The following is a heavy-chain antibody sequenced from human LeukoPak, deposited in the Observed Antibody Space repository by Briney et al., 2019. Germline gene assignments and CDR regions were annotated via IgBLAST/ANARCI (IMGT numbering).Heavy chain of an antibody. CDR1: GYTFTSYY. CDR3: ARSFRGDFWSGYYTGPFY. J-gene: IGHJ4*02. D-gene: IGHD3-3*01. V-gene: IGHV1-46*01. CDR2: INPSGGST. Sequence: GASVKVSCKASGYTFTSYYMHWVRQAPGQGLEWMGIINPSGGSTSYAQKFQGRVTMTRDTSTSTVYMELSSLRSEDTAVYYCARSFRGDFWSGYYTGPFYWGQGTLVTVSS.